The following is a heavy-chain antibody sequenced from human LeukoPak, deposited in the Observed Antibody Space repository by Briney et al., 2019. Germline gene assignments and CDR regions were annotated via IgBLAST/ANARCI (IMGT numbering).Heavy chain of an antibody. Sequence: SETLSLTCTVSGGSISSTDDYWGWIRQPPGTGPEWIGSIYYSGSTYYNPSLKSRVTISVDTSKNQFSLKLSSVTAADTAVYYCARSRVVVVPAASYYFDYWGQGTLVTVSS. CDR2: IYYSGST. CDR1: GGSISSTDDY. CDR3: ARSRVVVVPAASYYFDY. J-gene: IGHJ4*02. V-gene: IGHV4-39*01. D-gene: IGHD2-2*01.